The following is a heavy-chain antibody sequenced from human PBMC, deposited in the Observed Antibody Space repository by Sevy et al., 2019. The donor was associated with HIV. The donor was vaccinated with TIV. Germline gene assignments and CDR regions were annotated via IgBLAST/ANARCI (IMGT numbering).Heavy chain of an antibody. CDR1: GFSLETFW. CDR3: ATAPGTGY. CDR2: IKSNSDGGTT. D-gene: IGHD3-10*01. J-gene: IGHJ4*02. V-gene: IGHV3-15*01. Sequence: GGSLRLSCAASGFSLETFWIHWVRQAPGKGLEWVGRIKSNSDGGTTDYAAPLEGRFTMSRDDSENKIYLQINNLKIEDTAVYYCATAPGTGYWGQGTPVTVSS.